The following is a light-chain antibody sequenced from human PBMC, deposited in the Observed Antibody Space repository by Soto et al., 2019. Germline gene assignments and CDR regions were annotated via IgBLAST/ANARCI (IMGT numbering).Light chain of an antibody. CDR2: DAS. J-gene: IGKJ1*01. CDR3: QHYETYPA. V-gene: IGKV1-5*01. Sequence: DIQMTQSPSTLSASVGDSVTIACRASQSISSWLAWYQQKPGIAPKLLISDASSLESGVPSRLSGSGSGTEFTLTISSLQPDDFATYYCQHYETYPAFGQGTKVEIK. CDR1: QSISSW.